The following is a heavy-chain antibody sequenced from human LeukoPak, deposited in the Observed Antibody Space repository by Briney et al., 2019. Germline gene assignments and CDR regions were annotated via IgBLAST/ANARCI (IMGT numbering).Heavy chain of an antibody. CDR1: GYSISSGYY. J-gene: IGHJ5*02. V-gene: IGHV4-38-2*02. Sequence: PSETLSLTCTVSGYSISSGYYWGWIRQPPGKGLEWIGSIYHSGSTYYNPSLKSRVTISVDTSKNQFSLKLSSVTAADTAVYYCARDRGGAAAGSNWFDPWGQGTLVTVSS. D-gene: IGHD6-13*01. CDR3: ARDRGGAAAGSNWFDP. CDR2: IYHSGST.